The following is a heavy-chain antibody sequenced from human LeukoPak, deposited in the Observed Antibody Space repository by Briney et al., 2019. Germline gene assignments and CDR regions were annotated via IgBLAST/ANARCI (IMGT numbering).Heavy chain of an antibody. CDR2: ISSSSSYI. J-gene: IGHJ4*02. Sequence: VGSLRLSCAASGFTFSSYSMNWVRQAPGKGLEWVSSISSSSSYIYYADSVKGRFTISRDNAKNSLYLQMNSLRAEDTAVYYCARGPYSSGCPHDYWGQGTLVTVSS. CDR1: GFTFSSYS. D-gene: IGHD6-19*01. CDR3: ARGPYSSGCPHDY. V-gene: IGHV3-21*01.